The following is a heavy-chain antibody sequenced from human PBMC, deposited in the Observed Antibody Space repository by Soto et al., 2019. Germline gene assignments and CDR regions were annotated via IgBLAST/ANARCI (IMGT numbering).Heavy chain of an antibody. CDR1: GFTFPSSA. J-gene: IGHJ3*02. CDR3: ARDPTTGYSSSWYSIAGQVNAFAI. Sequence: GASVKVSCKASGFTFPSSAVQWVRQARGQRLEWIGWIVVGSGNTNSAQKFQERVTFTRDMSTSTVYMELSSLKFEDTAVYYCARDPTTGYSSSWYSIAGQVNAFAIWGQGTMVTVSS. V-gene: IGHV1-58*01. CDR2: IVVGSGNT. D-gene: IGHD6-13*01.